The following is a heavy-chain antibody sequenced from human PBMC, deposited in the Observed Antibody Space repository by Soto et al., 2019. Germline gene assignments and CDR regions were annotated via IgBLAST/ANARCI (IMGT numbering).Heavy chain of an antibody. J-gene: IGHJ6*02. D-gene: IGHD2-2*01. V-gene: IGHV3-33*01. CDR3: ASKYCSSTSCQKLDYYYYGMDV. Sequence: PGGSLRLSCAASGFTFSSYGMHWVRQAPGKGLEWVAVIWYDGSNKYYADSVKGRFTISRGNSKNTLYLQMNSLRAEDTAVYYCASKYCSSTSCQKLDYYYYGMDVWGQGTTVTVSS. CDR2: IWYDGSNK. CDR1: GFTFSSYG.